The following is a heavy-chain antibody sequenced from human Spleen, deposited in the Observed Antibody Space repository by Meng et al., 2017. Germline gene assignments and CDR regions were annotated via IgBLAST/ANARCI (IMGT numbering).Heavy chain of an antibody. J-gene: IGHJ2*01. CDR1: GCSISSGSYY. CDR2: IYYSGNT. V-gene: IGHV4-61*01. CDR3: ARGGATGGFNCSFDV. Sequence: SETLSLTCTVSGCSISSGSYYWSWLRQPPGKGLEWIGYIYYSGNTDYNPSLKSRLTMSVDTSKNQLSLKLSSVTAADTAVYYCARGGATGGFNCSFDVWGRGTPVTVSS. D-gene: IGHD1-26*01.